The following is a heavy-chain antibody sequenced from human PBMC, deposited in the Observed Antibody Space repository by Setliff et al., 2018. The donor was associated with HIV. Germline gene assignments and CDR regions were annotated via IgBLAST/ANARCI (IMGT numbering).Heavy chain of an antibody. CDR2: ISYDGSDK. Sequence: GGSLSLSCAASGFTFSNYAMHWVRQAPVKGLEWVAVISYDGSDKYYADSVKGRFTISRDNSKNTGYLQMNSLRAEDTAVYYCATLSSNWHLDYWCQGTLVTVSS. V-gene: IGHV3-30*04. CDR1: GFTFSNYA. J-gene: IGHJ4*02. D-gene: IGHD6-13*01. CDR3: ATLSSNWHLDY.